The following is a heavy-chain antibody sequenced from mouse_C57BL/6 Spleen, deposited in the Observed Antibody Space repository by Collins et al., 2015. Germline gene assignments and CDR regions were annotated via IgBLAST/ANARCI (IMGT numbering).Heavy chain of an antibody. D-gene: IGHD1-1*01. Sequence: DVQLQESGPGLVKPSQSLSLTCTVTGYPITSDYAWNWIRQFPGNKLEWMGYISYSGSTSYNPSFKSRISITRDTSKNQFFLQLNSVTTEDTATYYCARGAVYYGSSPAWFAYWGQGTLVTVSA. CDR2: ISYSGST. J-gene: IGHJ3*01. CDR1: GYPITSDYA. V-gene: IGHV3-2*02. CDR3: ARGAVYYGSSPAWFAY.